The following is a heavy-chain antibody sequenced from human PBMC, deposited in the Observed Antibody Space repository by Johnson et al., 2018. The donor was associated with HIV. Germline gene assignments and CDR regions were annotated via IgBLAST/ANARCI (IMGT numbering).Heavy chain of an antibody. V-gene: IGHV3-30*03. D-gene: IGHD3-10*01. CDR1: GLSFSNFG. J-gene: IGHJ3*02. CDR3: ARDLYPFGPVQAFDI. Sequence: QVQLVESGGGVVQPGKSLTLSCVVSGLSFSNFGIHWVRQAPGKGPEWVAVISYDGSNKYYADSVKGRFTISRDNSKNTLYLQMNSLRAEDTAVYYCARDLYPFGPVQAFDIWGQGTMVTVSS. CDR2: ISYDGSNK.